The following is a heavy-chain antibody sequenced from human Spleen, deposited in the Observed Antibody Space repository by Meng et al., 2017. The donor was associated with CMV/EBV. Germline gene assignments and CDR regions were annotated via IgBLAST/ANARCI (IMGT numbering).Heavy chain of an antibody. CDR3: ARAYGDYDWWFDP. CDR1: GGTFSSYA. CDR2: IIPIFGTA. V-gene: IGHV1-69*05. D-gene: IGHD4-17*01. Sequence: CKASGGTFSSYAISWVRQAPGQGLEWMGGIIPIFGTANYAQKFQGRVTITTDESTSTAYMELSSLRSEDTAVYYCARAYGDYDWWFDPWGQGTLAPSPQ. J-gene: IGHJ5*02.